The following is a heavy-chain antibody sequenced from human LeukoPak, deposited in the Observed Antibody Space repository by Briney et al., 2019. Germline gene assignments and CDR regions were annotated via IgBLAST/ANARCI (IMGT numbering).Heavy chain of an antibody. CDR3: ARTPLDSSGYYSYYFDY. CDR1: GGSISSYC. V-gene: IGHV4-59*08. D-gene: IGHD3-22*01. Sequence: SETLSLTCTLSGGSISSYCWSWVRQPPGKGLEWIWYIYYSRSTNYNHSLKSRVTISVDTSKTQFSLKLSSVTAADTAVYYCARTPLDSSGYYSYYFDYWGQGTLVTVSS. J-gene: IGHJ4*02. CDR2: IYYSRST.